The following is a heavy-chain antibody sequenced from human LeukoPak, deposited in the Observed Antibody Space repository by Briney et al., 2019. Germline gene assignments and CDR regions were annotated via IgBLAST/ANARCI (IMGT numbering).Heavy chain of an antibody. CDR2: MNPNSGNT. Sequence: ASVKVSCKASGYTFTSYDINWVRQATGQGLEWMGWMNPNSGNTGYAQKFQGRVTMTRNTSISTAYMELSSLRSEDTAVYYCARPNSVLRFLEWPKGGYYYYYMDVWGKGTTDTVSS. CDR1: GYTFTSYD. V-gene: IGHV1-8*01. J-gene: IGHJ6*03. D-gene: IGHD3-3*01. CDR3: ARPNSVLRFLEWPKGGYYYYYMDV.